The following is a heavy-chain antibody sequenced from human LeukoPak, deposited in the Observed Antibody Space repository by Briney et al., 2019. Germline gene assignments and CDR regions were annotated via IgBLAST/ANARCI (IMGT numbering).Heavy chain of an antibody. Sequence: GGSLRLSCAASGFTFSNAWMSWVRQAPGKGLEWVGRIKSKTDGGTTDYAAPVKGRFTISRDDSKNTLYLQMNSLKTEDTAVYYCTTYSSSWHNYYYYYYMDVWGKGTTVTVSS. CDR2: IKSKTDGGTT. CDR3: TTYSSSWHNYYYYYYMDV. D-gene: IGHD6-13*01. CDR1: GFTFSNAW. J-gene: IGHJ6*03. V-gene: IGHV3-15*01.